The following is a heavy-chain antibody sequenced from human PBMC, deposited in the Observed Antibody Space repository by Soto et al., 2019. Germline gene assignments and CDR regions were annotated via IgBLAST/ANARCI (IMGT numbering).Heavy chain of an antibody. CDR3: ARERYGDYVEYYYDMDV. CDR1: GYTFTGYY. D-gene: IGHD4-17*01. Sequence: QVQLVQSGAEVKKPGASVKVSCKASGYTFTGYYMHWVRQAPGQGLEWMGWINPNSGGTNYAQQFQGRVTITRDTSISTAYMELSRLRSDDTAVYYCARERYGDYVEYYYDMDVWGQGTTVTVSS. J-gene: IGHJ6*02. V-gene: IGHV1-2*02. CDR2: INPNSGGT.